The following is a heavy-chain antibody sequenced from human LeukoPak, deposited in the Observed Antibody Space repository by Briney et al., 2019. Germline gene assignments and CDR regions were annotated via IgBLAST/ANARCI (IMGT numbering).Heavy chain of an antibody. CDR1: GFTFSSYA. D-gene: IGHD1-26*01. CDR3: AKGGPATTFRWFDP. J-gene: IGHJ5*02. Sequence: GGSLRLSCAASGFTFSSYAMSWVRQAPGKGLEWVSAISGSGGRTYYADSVKGRFTISRDNSKNTLYPQMNSLRAEDTAVYHCAKGGPATTFRWFDPWGQGTLVTVSS. V-gene: IGHV3-23*01. CDR2: ISGSGGRT.